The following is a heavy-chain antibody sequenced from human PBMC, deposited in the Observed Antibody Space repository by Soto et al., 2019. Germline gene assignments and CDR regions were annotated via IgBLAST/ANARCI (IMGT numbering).Heavy chain of an antibody. Sequence: GSLRLSCLASGFTFTDHYMDWVRQAPGTGLEWIARTKNKPNNYTTTYAASVKGRFTISRDDSESSLYLQMNNLKTEDTAVYYCAREIRRDYYYYYPLDVWGQGTTVTVSS. CDR3: AREIRRDYYYYYPLDV. V-gene: IGHV3-72*01. J-gene: IGHJ6*02. CDR2: TKNKPNNYTT. CDR1: GFTFTDHY.